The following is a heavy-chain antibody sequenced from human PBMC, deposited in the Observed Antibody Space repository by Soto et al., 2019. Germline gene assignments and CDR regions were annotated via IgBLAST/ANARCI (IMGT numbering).Heavy chain of an antibody. CDR1: GGSISSGDYY. J-gene: IGHJ3*02. CDR2: IYYSGST. Sequence: SETLSLTCTVSGGSISSGDYYWSWIRQPPGKGLEWIGYIYYSGSTYYNPSLKSRVTISVDTSKNQFSLKLSSVTAADTAVYYCARGSTHGSGSYSYAFDIWGQGTMVTVSS. V-gene: IGHV4-30-4*01. D-gene: IGHD3-10*01. CDR3: ARGSTHGSGSYSYAFDI.